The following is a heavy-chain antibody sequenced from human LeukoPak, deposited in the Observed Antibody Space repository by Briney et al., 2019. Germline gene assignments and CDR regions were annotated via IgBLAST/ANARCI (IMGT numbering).Heavy chain of an antibody. CDR3: SAYYNGRGDY. CDR1: GVTFSNAW. V-gene: IGHV3-15*01. CDR2: SISRSEGVTT. J-gene: IGHJ4*02. D-gene: IGHD3-10*01. Sequence: GGSLSLSCAASGVTFSNAWMTWVRQAPGRGLEWVGRSISRSEGVTTEYAAPVKGRFTISRDDSRNTVYLQMNSLKIEDTAVYYCSAYYNGRGDYWGQGTLVTVSS.